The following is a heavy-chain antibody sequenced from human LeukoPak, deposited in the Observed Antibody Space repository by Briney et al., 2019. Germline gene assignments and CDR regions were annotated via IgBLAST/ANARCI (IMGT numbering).Heavy chain of an antibody. V-gene: IGHV4-59*08. CDR1: GGSISSYY. D-gene: IGHD1-7*01. J-gene: IGHJ4*02. CDR2: IYYSGST. Sequence: SETLSLTCTVSGGSISSYYWSWIRQPPGKGLEWIGYIYYSGSTNYNPSLKSRVTISVDTSKSQFSLKLSSVTAADTAVYYCTRQGSLGTSGYDYWGQGTLVTVSP. CDR3: TRQGSLGTSGYDY.